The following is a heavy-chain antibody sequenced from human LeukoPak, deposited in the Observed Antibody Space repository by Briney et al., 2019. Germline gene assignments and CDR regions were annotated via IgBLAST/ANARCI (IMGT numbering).Heavy chain of an antibody. Sequence: SETLSLTCAVYGGPFNEFYWSWIRQSPAKGLEWIGEIDHSGSADYSPSLKSRVTLAVDTSENQFTLTLRSVTAADSAVYYCARHRRTGARRFAFDMWGQGTMVTVSS. CDR1: GGPFNEFY. V-gene: IGHV4-34*01. CDR2: IDHSGSA. D-gene: IGHD6-6*01. CDR3: ARHRRTGARRFAFDM. J-gene: IGHJ3*02.